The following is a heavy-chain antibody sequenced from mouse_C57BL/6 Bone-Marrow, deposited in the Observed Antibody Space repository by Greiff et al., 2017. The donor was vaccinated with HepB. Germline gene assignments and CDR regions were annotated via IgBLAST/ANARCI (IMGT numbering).Heavy chain of an antibody. D-gene: IGHD1-1*01. CDR2: ISSGGSYT. CDR3: ARAFYYYGSFDY. J-gene: IGHJ2*01. CDR1: GFTFSSYG. V-gene: IGHV5-6*01. Sequence: EVQLVESGGDLVKPGGSLKLSCAASGFTFSSYGMSWVRQTPDKRLEWVATISSGGSYTYYPDSVKGRFTISRDNAKNTLYLQMSSLKSEDTAMYYCARAFYYYGSFDYWGQGTTLTVSS.